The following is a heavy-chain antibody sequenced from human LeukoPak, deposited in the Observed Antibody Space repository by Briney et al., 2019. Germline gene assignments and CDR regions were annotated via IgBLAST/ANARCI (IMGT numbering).Heavy chain of an antibody. Sequence: SETLSLTCTVSGGSINSGDYYWSWIRHPPGKGLEWIGYISYRGNTYYNPSLKSRLTISIDTSKNQYSLKLSSVTAADTAVYYCVRDWRHGSSLDYWGQGTLVTVSS. V-gene: IGHV4-30-4*08. CDR3: VRDWRHGSSLDY. CDR1: GGSINSGDYY. D-gene: IGHD1-26*01. J-gene: IGHJ4*02. CDR2: ISYRGNT.